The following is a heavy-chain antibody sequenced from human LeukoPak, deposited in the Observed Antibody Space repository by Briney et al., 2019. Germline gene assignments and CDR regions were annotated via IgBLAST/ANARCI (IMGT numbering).Heavy chain of an antibody. Sequence: GGSLRLSCAASGFAFYNYGMIWVRQTPGKGLEWVSDITSSGAGTSYADAVKGRFTISRDNSKNTLYLQMNSLRAEDTAVYYCARVGKTYYYDSSGYQVGYYFDYWGQGTLVTVSS. V-gene: IGHV3-23*01. D-gene: IGHD3-22*01. CDR1: GFAFYNYG. J-gene: IGHJ4*02. CDR3: ARVGKTYYYDSSGYQVGYYFDY. CDR2: ITSSGAGT.